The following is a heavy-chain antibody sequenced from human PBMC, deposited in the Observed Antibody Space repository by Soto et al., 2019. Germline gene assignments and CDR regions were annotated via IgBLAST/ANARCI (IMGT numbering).Heavy chain of an antibody. J-gene: IGHJ4*02. Sequence: GGSLRLSCAASGFTFSNAWMSWVRQAPGKGLEWVGRIKSKTDGGTTDYAAPVKGRFTISRDDSKNTLYLQMNSLKTEDTAVYYCTTGPHYYDSSPFDYWGQGTLVTVSS. V-gene: IGHV3-15*01. CDR1: GFTFSNAW. D-gene: IGHD3-22*01. CDR3: TTGPHYYDSSPFDY. CDR2: IKSKTDGGTT.